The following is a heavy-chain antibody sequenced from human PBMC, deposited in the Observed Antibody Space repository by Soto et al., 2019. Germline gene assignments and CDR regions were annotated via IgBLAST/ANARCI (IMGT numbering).Heavy chain of an antibody. CDR2: MYHGGNT. CDR3: ARAHTMVVAGSTFDD. V-gene: IGHV4-38-2*02. CDR1: NYSISNPHY. Sequence: SETLSLTCTVSNYSISNPHYWGWIRQPPGKRPEWIASMYHGGNTFYNPSLKSRITMSMDTSKNQFSLKLRFMTAADTAVYYCARAHTMVVAGSTFDDWGHGTLVTVSS. D-gene: IGHD2-21*02. J-gene: IGHJ4*01.